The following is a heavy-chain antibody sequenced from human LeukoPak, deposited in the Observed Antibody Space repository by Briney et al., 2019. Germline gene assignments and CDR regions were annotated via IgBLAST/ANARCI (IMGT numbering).Heavy chain of an antibody. J-gene: IGHJ5*02. D-gene: IGHD1-26*01. CDR1: GFTFSGYW. CDR3: GGGVGWFDP. Sequence: GGSLRLSCAASGFTFSGYWMTWVRQAPGKGLEWVANIRQDGSEKYYVDSAKGRFTISRDNADNLLLLQMNGRRAEDTAVYYCGGGVGWFDPGGQGTLVTVSA. CDR2: IRQDGSEK. V-gene: IGHV3-7*01.